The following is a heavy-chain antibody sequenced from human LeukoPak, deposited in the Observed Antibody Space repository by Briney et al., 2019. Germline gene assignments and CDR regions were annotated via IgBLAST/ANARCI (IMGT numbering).Heavy chain of an antibody. V-gene: IGHV3-7*01. J-gene: IGHJ4*02. CDR3: LRENHDSGWSFDY. Sequence: GGSLRLSCSAPGFTFSSYGMNWVRQAPGKGLEWVANINQGGSEKYYVDSVKGRFTISRNNAKNSLYLEMNSLRAEDTAVYYCLRENHDSGWSFDYWGQGTLVTVSS. D-gene: IGHD3-22*01. CDR1: GFTFSSYG. CDR2: INQGGSEK.